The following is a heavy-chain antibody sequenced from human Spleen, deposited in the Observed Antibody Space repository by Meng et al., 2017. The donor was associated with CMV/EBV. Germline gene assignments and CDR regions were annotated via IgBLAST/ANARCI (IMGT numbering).Heavy chain of an antibody. V-gene: IGHV3-15*01. CDR1: GFTFSNAW. CDR2: IKSKTDGGTT. Sequence: GGSLRLSCAASGFTFSNAWMSWVRQAPGKGLEWVGRIKSKTDGGTTDYAAPVKGRFTISRDDSKNALYLQMNSLKTEDTAVYYCTTAPGYSYGYNFDYWGQGTLVTVSS. J-gene: IGHJ4*02. CDR3: TTAPGYSYGYNFDY. D-gene: IGHD5-18*01.